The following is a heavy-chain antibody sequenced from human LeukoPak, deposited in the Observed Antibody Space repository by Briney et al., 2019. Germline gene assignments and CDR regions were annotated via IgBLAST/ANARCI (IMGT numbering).Heavy chain of an antibody. D-gene: IGHD1-26*01. CDR1: GFTFSSYG. CDR2: IWSDGSNK. V-gene: IGHV3-33*01. CDR3: ARGSGSFSGGFDY. Sequence: PGRSLRLSCAASGFTFSSYGMHWVRQTPGKGLEWVAIIWSDGSNKYYADSVKGRFTISRDNSKSTLYLQMNSLRAEDTAVYYCARGSGSFSGGFDYWGQGTLVTVSS. J-gene: IGHJ4*02.